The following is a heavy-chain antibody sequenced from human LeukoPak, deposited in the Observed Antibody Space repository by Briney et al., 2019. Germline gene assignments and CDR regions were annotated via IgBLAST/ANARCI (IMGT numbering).Heavy chain of an antibody. CDR2: IRYDGSNK. CDR1: GFTVSSNY. J-gene: IGHJ4*02. V-gene: IGHV3-30*02. Sequence: GGSLRLSCAASGFTVSSNYMSWVRQAPGKGLEWVAFIRYDGSNKYYADSVKGRFTISRDNSKNTLYLQMNSLRAEDTAVYYCAKDQATYYDILTGVDYWGQGTLVTVSS. D-gene: IGHD3-9*01. CDR3: AKDQATYYDILTGVDY.